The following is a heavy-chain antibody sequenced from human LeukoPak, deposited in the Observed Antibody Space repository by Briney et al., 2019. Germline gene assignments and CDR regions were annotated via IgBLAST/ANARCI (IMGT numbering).Heavy chain of an antibody. CDR1: GGSISSYY. V-gene: IGHV4-4*07. J-gene: IGHJ4*02. CDR2: IYTSGST. Sequence: SETLSLTCTVSGGSISSYYWSWIRQPAGKGLEWIGRIYTSGSTYYNPSLKSRVTISVDTSKNQFSLKLSSVTAADTAVYYCAIAPSGWWDQAYYFDYWGQGTLVTVSS. CDR3: AIAPSGWWDQAYYFDY. D-gene: IGHD6-19*01.